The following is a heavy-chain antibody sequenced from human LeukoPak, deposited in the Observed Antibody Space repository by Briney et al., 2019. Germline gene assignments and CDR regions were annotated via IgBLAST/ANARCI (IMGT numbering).Heavy chain of an antibody. D-gene: IGHD3-22*01. CDR3: ARVLSGSWDWFDP. V-gene: IGHV3-48*04. J-gene: IGHJ5*02. CDR2: ISASRGIT. CDR1: GFNYSSYT. Sequence: GGSLRLSCAASGFNYSSYTMNWVRQAPGMGLEWLSYISASRGITYYADSVKGRFTISRDNAMNTVYLQMNSLRAEDTAVYYCARVLSGSWDWFDPWGQGTLVTVSS.